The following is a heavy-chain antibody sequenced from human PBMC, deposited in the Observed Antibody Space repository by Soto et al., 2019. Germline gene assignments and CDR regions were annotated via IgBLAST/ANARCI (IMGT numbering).Heavy chain of an antibody. CDR3: AIYLCSSSWQNYYYYSGMDV. Sequence: GGSLRLSCAASGFTFDDYGMRWVRQDPGKGLKWISGINWNGGSTGYAEYVKGRFTISRDNAKNSLYLQMNSLRAEDTALYYCAIYLCSSSWQNYYYYSGMDVWGQGTTVTDSS. V-gene: IGHV3-20*04. J-gene: IGHJ6*02. D-gene: IGHD6-13*01. CDR2: INWNGGST. CDR1: GFTFDDYG.